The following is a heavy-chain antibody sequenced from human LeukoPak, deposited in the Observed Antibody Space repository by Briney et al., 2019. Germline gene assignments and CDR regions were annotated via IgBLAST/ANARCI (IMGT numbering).Heavy chain of an antibody. J-gene: IGHJ4*02. CDR3: AKRTSNWNYFDY. CDR1: GFTFSSYW. V-gene: IGHV3-7*03. CDR2: IKQDGSEK. D-gene: IGHD1-20*01. Sequence: GGSLRLSCAASGFTFSSYWMSWVRQAPGKGLEWVANIKQDGSEKYYVDSVKGRFTISRDNSKNTLYLQMNSLRAEGTAVYYCAKRTSNWNYFDYWGQGTLVTVSS.